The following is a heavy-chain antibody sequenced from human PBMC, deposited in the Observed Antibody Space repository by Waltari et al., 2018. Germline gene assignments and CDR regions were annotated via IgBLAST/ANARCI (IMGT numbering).Heavy chain of an antibody. Sequence: EVQLVQSGAEVKNPGESLKISCKSSGYTFTNYWVGWGRQLPGKGLEWMGIIYPDDSDTRYSPSFQGQVTISADKSITTAYLQWSSLKASDTAMYYCARRLKFSGSSRAFDIWGQGTMVTVS. J-gene: IGHJ3*02. CDR3: ARRLKFSGSSRAFDI. CDR2: IYPDDSDT. V-gene: IGHV5-51*01. CDR1: GYTFTNYW. D-gene: IGHD3-22*01.